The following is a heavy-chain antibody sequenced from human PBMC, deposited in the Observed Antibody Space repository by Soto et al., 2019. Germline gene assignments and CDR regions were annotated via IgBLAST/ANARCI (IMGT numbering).Heavy chain of an antibody. V-gene: IGHV1-18*04. D-gene: IGHD3-16*01. CDR2: ISAYNGNT. CDR3: ARDSSGGPLFSPYYYYYGMDV. Sequence: ASVKVSCKASGYTFTSYGISWVRQAPGQGLEWMGWISAYNGNTNYAQKLQGRVTMTTDTSTSTAYMELRSLRSDDTAVYYCARDSSGGPLFSPYYYYYGMDVWVQGTTVTVSS. CDR1: GYTFTSYG. J-gene: IGHJ6*02.